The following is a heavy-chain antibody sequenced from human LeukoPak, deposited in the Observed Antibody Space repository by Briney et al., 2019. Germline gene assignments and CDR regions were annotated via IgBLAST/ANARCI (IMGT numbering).Heavy chain of an antibody. Sequence: SETLSLTCTVSGGSISSSSYYWGWIRQPPGKGLEWIGSIYYSGSTYYNPSLKSRVTISVDTSKNQFSLKLGSVTAADTAVYYCARQVGNYYDSSGYSRYWGQGTLVTVSS. CDR3: ARQVGNYYDSSGYSRY. CDR2: IYYSGST. CDR1: GGSISSSSYY. D-gene: IGHD3-22*01. J-gene: IGHJ4*02. V-gene: IGHV4-39*01.